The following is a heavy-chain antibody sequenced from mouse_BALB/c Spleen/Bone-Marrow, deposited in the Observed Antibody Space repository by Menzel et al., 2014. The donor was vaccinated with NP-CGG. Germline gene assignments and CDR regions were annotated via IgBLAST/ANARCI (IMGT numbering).Heavy chain of an antibody. V-gene: IGHV1-54*01. J-gene: IGHJ4*01. CDR1: GYAFTNYL. Sequence: VQLQQSGAELVRPGTSVKVSCKASGYAFTNYLIEWVKQRPGQGLEWIGVINPGSGGTNYNEKFKGKATLTADKSSSTAYMQLSSLTSDDSAVYFCARWDYAMDYWGQETSVTVSS. CDR3: ARWDYAMDY. CDR2: INPGSGGT.